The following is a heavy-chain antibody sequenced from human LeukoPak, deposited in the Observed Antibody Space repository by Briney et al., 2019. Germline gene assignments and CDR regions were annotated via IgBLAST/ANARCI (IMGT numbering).Heavy chain of an antibody. CDR2: ISGSGGST. D-gene: IGHD3-10*01. J-gene: IGHJ4*02. V-gene: IGHV3-23*01. CDR3: AKDGYGSGSYDYFDY. CDR1: GFTFSSYA. Sequence: GGSLRLSCAASGFTFSSYAMSWVRQAPGKGLEWVSAISGSGGSTYYADSVKGRFTIPRDNSKNTLYLQMNSLRAEDTAVYYCAKDGYGSGSYDYFDYWGQGTLVTVSS.